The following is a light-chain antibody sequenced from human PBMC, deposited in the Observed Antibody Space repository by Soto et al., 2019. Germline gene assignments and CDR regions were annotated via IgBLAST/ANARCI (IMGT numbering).Light chain of an antibody. CDR3: SSYTSSSTGV. CDR1: SSDVGAYDY. Sequence: QSVLTQPASVSGSPGQSITISCTGTSSDVGAYDYVSWYQQHPDKAPKLMIYEVSNRPSGVSNRFSGSKSVNTATLTISGLRAEDEADYYCSSYTSSSTGVFGTGTKLTVL. CDR2: EVS. V-gene: IGLV2-14*03. J-gene: IGLJ1*01.